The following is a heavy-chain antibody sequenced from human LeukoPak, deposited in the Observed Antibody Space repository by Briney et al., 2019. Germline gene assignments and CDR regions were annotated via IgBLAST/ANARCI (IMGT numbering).Heavy chain of an antibody. CDR1: GYSFTSYW. J-gene: IGHJ5*02. V-gene: IGHV5-51*01. D-gene: IGHD6-13*01. CDR3: ARRVIAAAGHNWFDP. CDR2: IYPGDSDT. Sequence: GESLKISCKGSGYSFTSYWIGWVRQMPGKGLEWRGIIYPGDSDTRYSPSFQGQVTISADKSISTAYLQWSSLKASDTAMYYCARRVIAAAGHNWFDPWGQGTLVTVSS.